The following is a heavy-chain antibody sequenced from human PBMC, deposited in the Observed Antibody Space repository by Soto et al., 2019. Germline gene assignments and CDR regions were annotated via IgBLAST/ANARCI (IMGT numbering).Heavy chain of an antibody. D-gene: IGHD6-19*01. V-gene: IGHV1-18*01. CDR2: ISAYNGNT. J-gene: IGHJ6*02. CDR3: ARDSLQWLVV. Sequence: GASVKVSCKASGYTFTSYGISWVRQAPGQGLEWMGWISAYNGNTNYAQKLQGRVTMTRDTSTSTVYMELSSLRSEDTTVYYCARDSLQWLVVWGQGTTVTAP. CDR1: GYTFTSYG.